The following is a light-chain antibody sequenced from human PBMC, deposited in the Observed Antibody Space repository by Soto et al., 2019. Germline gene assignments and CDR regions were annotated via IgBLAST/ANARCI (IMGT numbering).Light chain of an antibody. CDR3: QSYDSSNHGV. CDR2: EDN. CDR1: SGSIASNY. J-gene: IGLJ1*01. V-gene: IGLV6-57*04. Sequence: NFMLTQPHSVSESPGKTVTISCTRSSGSIASNYVQWYQQRPGSAPTTVIYEDNQSPSGVPDRFSGSIDSSSNSASLTISGLKTEDEADYYCQSYDSSNHGVFGTGTKVTVL.